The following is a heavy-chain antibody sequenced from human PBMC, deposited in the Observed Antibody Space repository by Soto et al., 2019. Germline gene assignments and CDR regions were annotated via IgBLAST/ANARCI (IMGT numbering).Heavy chain of an antibody. V-gene: IGHV3-30-3*01. CDR1: GVIFTTYA. D-gene: IGHD5-18*01. Sequence: GRSLRLSCAASGVIFTTYAMHWVRQAPGKGLEWVAVISDDGSIKYYADSVKGRFTISRENSKNTFYLQMNSLRGDDTALYYCAREIETAMDPCDYWGQGALVTVSS. J-gene: IGHJ4*02. CDR3: AREIETAMDPCDY. CDR2: ISDDGSIK.